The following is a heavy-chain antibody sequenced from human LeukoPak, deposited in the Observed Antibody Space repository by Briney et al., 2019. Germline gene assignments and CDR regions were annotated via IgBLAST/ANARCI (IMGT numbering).Heavy chain of an antibody. CDR1: GFRLNNYW. J-gene: IGHJ4*02. V-gene: IGHV3-7*05. D-gene: IGHD3-10*01. Sequence: PGGSLRLSCEASGFRLNNYWMTWVRQAPGKGLEWVADINEDGSKIYSLDSVKGRFTISRDNAKNSLSLQLNTLRAEDTAVYYCARWSHVSGRWFLDNWGRGTVVSVSS. CDR3: ARWSHVSGRWFLDN. CDR2: INEDGSKI.